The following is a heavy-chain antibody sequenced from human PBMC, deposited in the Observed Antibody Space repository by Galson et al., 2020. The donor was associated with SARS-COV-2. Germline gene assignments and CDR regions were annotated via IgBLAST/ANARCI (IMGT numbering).Heavy chain of an antibody. D-gene: IGHD6-19*01. CDR2: FDPEDGET. CDR3: ATDREGSSGWIDY. Sequence: GESLKISCKVSGYTLTELSMHWVRQAPGKGPEWMGGFDPEDGETIYAQKFQGRVTMTEDTSTDTAYMELSSLSSEDTAVYYCATDREGSSGWIDYWGQGTLVTVSS. V-gene: IGHV1-24*01. J-gene: IGHJ4*02. CDR1: GYTLTELS.